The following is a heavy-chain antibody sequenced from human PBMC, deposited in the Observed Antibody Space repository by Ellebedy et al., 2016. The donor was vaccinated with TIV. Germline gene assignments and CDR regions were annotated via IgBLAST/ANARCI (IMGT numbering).Heavy chain of an antibody. V-gene: IGHV3-33*08. D-gene: IGHD2/OR15-2a*01. CDR2: IWYDGSNT. Sequence: PGGSLRLSCAASGFAYGGFAMNWVRQAPGKGLEWVAVIWYDGSNTQYADSVKGRFTMSRDNSKNMVYLQMNSLRAEDTAVYYCARDGVRPYFYNGMDVWGQGTTVSVSS. CDR1: GFAYGGFA. J-gene: IGHJ6*02. CDR3: ARDGVRPYFYNGMDV.